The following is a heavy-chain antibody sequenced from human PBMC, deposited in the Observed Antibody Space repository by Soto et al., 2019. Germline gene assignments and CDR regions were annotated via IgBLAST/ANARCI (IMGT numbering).Heavy chain of an antibody. Sequence: QVQLQESGPGLVKPSQTLSLTCTVSGGSITTVDYYWTWIRRLPGKGLEWIAYIHHAGLTYYSPSLQSRITISVDTSQNQFSLKLNAMTAADTAVYFCVGKPNALSYFNYWGQGALVTVSS. CDR3: VGKPNALSYFNY. CDR2: IHHAGLT. CDR1: GGSITTVDYY. J-gene: IGHJ4*02. D-gene: IGHD2-8*01. V-gene: IGHV4-31*03.